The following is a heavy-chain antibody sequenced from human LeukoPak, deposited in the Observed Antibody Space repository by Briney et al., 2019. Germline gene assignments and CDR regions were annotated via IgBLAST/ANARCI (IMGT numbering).Heavy chain of an antibody. J-gene: IGHJ4*02. CDR3: ASQYCSGGTCHADY. Sequence: SETLSLTCAVYGGSFSGYYWGWIRQPPGKGLEWIGIINYSGITYYNPSLKSRDTISVDTSKNQFSLKMSSVTAADTAVYYCASQYCSGGTCHADYWGQGTLVTVSS. D-gene: IGHD2-15*01. CDR2: INYSGIT. CDR1: GGSFSGYY. V-gene: IGHV4-34*01.